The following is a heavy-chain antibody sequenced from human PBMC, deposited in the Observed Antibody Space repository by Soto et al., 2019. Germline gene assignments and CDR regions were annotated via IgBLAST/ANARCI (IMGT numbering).Heavy chain of an antibody. Sequence: GASVKVSCKASGYTFTSYGISWVRQAPGQGLEWMGWISAYNGNTNYAQKLQGRVTMTRDTSTGTAYMELGSLRSEDTAVYYCARGGRIVDTGIGYYYYHAMDVWGQGTTVTVSS. CDR2: ISAYNGNT. CDR3: ARGGRIVDTGIGYYYYHAMDV. J-gene: IGHJ6*02. D-gene: IGHD5-18*01. CDR1: GYTFTSYG. V-gene: IGHV1-18*01.